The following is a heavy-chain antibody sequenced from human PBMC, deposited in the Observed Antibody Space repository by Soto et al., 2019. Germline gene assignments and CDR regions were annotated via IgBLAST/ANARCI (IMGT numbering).Heavy chain of an antibody. CDR1: GFTFCRHS. J-gene: IGHJ4*02. V-gene: IGHV3-21*01. CDR3: ARDGYSSGFDY. D-gene: IGHD6-25*01. CDR2: ISTTSSYI. Sequence: EVQLVESGGGLVETGGSLRLSCAASGFTFCRHSLNWVRQAPGKGLEWVSSISTTSSYIYYADSVKGRFTISRDNAKNSLYLQMDSLRAEDTAVYYCARDGYSSGFDYWGQGTLVTVSS.